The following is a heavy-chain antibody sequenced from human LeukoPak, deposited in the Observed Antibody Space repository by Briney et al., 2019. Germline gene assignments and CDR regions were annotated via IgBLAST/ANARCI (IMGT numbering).Heavy chain of an antibody. D-gene: IGHD3-22*01. J-gene: IGHJ3*02. CDR2: ISDSGDT. Sequence: SETLSLTCTVSGVSISSYYWSWVRQPPGKGLEWIGHISDSGDTSYNPSLKSRLTISVDTSKKQFSLKLNSMTPEDTAVYYCARDSYYDTRGHFNDTFDMWGQGTLVTVSS. V-gene: IGHV4-59*01. CDR3: ARDSYYDTRGHFNDTFDM. CDR1: GVSISSYY.